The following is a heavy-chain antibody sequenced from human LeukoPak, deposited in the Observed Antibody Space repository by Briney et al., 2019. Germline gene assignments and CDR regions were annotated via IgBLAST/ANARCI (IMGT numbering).Heavy chain of an antibody. V-gene: IGHV1-24*01. CDR3: ATGVVVIPNNSTYTYDATIRDY. CDR2: FDPEDGET. Sequence: ASVTVSCKASGYTFTDYYIHWVRQAPGKGLEWMGGFDPEDGETIYAQKFQGRVTMTEDTSTDTAYMELSSLRSEDTAVYYCATGVVVIPNNSTYTYDATIRDYWGQGTLVTVPS. CDR1: GYTFTDYY. D-gene: IGHD2-15*01. J-gene: IGHJ4*02.